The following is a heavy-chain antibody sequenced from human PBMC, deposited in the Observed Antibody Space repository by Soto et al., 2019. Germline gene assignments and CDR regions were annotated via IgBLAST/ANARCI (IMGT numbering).Heavy chain of an antibody. D-gene: IGHD3-10*01. CDR3: ARVEIPFGELSCWFDP. J-gene: IGHJ5*02. Sequence: GGSLRLSCAASGFTFSSYSMNWVRQAPGKGLEWVSYISSSSSTIYYADSVKGRFTISRDNAKNSLYLQMNSLRAEDTAVYYCARVEIPFGELSCWFDPWGQGTLVTVSS. CDR1: GFTFSSYS. CDR2: ISSSSSTI. V-gene: IGHV3-48*01.